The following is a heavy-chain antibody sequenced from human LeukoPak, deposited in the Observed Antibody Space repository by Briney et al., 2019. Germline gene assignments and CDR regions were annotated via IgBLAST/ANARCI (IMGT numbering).Heavy chain of an antibody. Sequence: TGGSLRLSCAASGFTVSSHDMSWVRQAPGKGLEWVSVIYMGGNTFYADPVKGRFTISRDTSKNTLYLQMNSLRAEDTAVYYCARAPGVLRYFDWPLTFDYWGQGTLVTVSS. CDR1: GFTVSSHD. D-gene: IGHD3-9*01. V-gene: IGHV3-53*05. J-gene: IGHJ4*02. CDR2: IYMGGNT. CDR3: ARAPGVLRYFDWPLTFDY.